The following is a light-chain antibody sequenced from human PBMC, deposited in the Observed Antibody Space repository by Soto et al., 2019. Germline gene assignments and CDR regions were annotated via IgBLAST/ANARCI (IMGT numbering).Light chain of an antibody. J-gene: IGKJ5*01. V-gene: IGKV3-15*01. CDR3: QQYNNWPPVT. CDR2: GAS. Sequence: DIVMTQSPATLSVSPGERATLSCRASQSVSNNLAWFQQKPGQAPTLLIYGASTRATGIPARFSGSGSGTEFTLTISSLQDEDFAVYYCQQYNNWPPVTFGQGTRLDIK. CDR1: QSVSNN.